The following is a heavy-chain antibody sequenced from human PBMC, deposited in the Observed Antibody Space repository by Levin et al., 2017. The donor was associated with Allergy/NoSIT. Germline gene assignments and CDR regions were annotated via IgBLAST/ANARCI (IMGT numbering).Heavy chain of an antibody. J-gene: IGHJ4*02. CDR1: GSTLSEVS. V-gene: IGHV1-24*01. CDR2: LDPDTDET. CDR3: AFGEYDFRSGIPQSFDN. Sequence: ASVKVSCKVSGSTLSEVSVNWVRHAPGEGLEWMGRLDPDTDETDNAQRFHGRLTVTEDTSTDTGYMELSGLRSDDTAVYYCAFGEYDFRSGIPQSFDNWGQGTLITVSS. D-gene: IGHD3-3*01.